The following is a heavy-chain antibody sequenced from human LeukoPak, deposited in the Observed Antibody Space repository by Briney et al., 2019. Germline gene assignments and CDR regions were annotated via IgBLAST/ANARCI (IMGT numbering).Heavy chain of an antibody. J-gene: IGHJ6*03. Sequence: ASVKVSCKASGYTFTSYDINWVRQATGQGLEWMGWMNPNSGNTGYAQKFQGRVTITRNTSISTAYMELSSLRSEDTAVYYCARGRRIAVRRNYYYYYMDVWGKGTTVTVSS. CDR1: GYTFTSYD. V-gene: IGHV1-8*03. CDR3: ARGRRIAVRRNYYYYYMDV. CDR2: MNPNSGNT. D-gene: IGHD6-6*01.